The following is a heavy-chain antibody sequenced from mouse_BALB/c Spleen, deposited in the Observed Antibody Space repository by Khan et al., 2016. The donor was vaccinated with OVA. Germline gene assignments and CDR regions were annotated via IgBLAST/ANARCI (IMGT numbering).Heavy chain of an antibody. Sequence: VQLQQSGAELVKPGASVKLSCTGSGFNIKDTYIQWVKQRPEQGLEWIGRIDPANGKTIFDPKFQGKATITADTSSNTAYLHLSSLTSEDTVVSYSTSSLLSCTMEDWGQGGSVTVSS. CDR1: GFNIKDTY. CDR3: TSSLLSCTMED. D-gene: IGHD1-2*01. J-gene: IGHJ4*01. V-gene: IGHV14-3*02. CDR2: IDPANGKT.